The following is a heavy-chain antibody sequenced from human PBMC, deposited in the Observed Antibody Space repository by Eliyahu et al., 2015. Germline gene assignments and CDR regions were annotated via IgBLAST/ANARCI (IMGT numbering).Heavy chain of an antibody. CDR3: ARQGLWRGFDY. V-gene: IGHV4-34*01. J-gene: IGHJ4*02. Sequence: QVQLQQWGAGLLKSSETLSLTCAVYGGSFSGYYWSWIRQPPGKGLEWIGEINHSGSTNYNPSLKSRVTISVDTSKNQFSLKLSSVTAADTAVYYCARQGLWRGFDYWGQGTLVTVSS. D-gene: IGHD3-3*01. CDR1: GGSFSGYY. CDR2: INHSGST.